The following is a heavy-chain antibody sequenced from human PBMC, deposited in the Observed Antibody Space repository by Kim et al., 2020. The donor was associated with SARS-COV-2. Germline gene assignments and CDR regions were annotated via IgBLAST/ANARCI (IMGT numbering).Heavy chain of an antibody. Sequence: ASVKVSCKASGYTFTSYAMHWVRQAPGQRLEWMGWINAGNGNTKYSQKFQGRVTITRDTSASTAYMELSSLKSEDTAVYYCARVGARWYYYDSSEDNWFDPWGQGTLVTVSS. CDR2: INAGNGNT. J-gene: IGHJ5*02. D-gene: IGHD3-22*01. CDR3: ARVGARWYYYDSSEDNWFDP. CDR1: GYTFTSYA. V-gene: IGHV1-3*01.